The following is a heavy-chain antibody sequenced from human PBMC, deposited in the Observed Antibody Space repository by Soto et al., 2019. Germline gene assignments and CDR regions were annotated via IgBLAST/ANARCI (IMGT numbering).Heavy chain of an antibody. CDR3: ARDIYYFWSGYWVLRGMDV. V-gene: IGHV1-18*01. CDR1: GYTLTSHG. CDR2: ISAYNGNT. Sequence: ASVKVSCKASGYTLTSHGISWVRQAPGQGLEWMGWISAYNGNTNYAQKLQGRVTMTTDTSTSTAYMELRSLRSDDTAVYYCARDIYYFWSGYWVLRGMDVCGQGTTVTVSS. J-gene: IGHJ6*02. D-gene: IGHD3-3*01.